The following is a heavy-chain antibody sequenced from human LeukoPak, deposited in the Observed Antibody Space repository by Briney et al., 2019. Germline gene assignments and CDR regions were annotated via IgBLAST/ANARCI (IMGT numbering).Heavy chain of an antibody. J-gene: IGHJ4*02. CDR3: ARGRERGSSSSFTDY. Sequence: EASVKVSCKASGYTFTSYDINWVRQATGQGLEWMGWMNPNSANTGYAQKFQGRVTITRSTSISTTYMELSSLRFEDTAVYYCARGRERGSSSSFTDYWGQGTLVIVSS. CDR1: GYTFTSYD. V-gene: IGHV1-8*03. CDR2: MNPNSANT. D-gene: IGHD6-6*01.